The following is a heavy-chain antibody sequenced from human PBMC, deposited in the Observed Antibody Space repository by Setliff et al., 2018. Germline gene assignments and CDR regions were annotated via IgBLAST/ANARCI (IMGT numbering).Heavy chain of an antibody. CDR3: ARQATDY. Sequence: GGSLRLSCAASGFTFNNFAMHWVRQAPGKGLEWVAVIWYDGSNKYYADSVKGRFTISRDNSKNTLYLQMNSLRAEDTALYYCARQATDYWGQGTRVTVS. CDR2: IWYDGSNK. J-gene: IGHJ4*02. V-gene: IGHV3-33*01. CDR1: GFTFNNFA.